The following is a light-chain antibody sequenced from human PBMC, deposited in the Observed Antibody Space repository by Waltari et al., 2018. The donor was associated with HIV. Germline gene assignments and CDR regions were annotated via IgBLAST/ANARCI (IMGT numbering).Light chain of an antibody. V-gene: IGLV2-11*01. CDR3: SSYGGVASYLI. J-gene: IGLJ2*01. CDR1: SSDIGADDY. CDR2: DVN. Sequence: HSALTQPRPVSGSPGQSVTISCTGTSSDIGADDYVSWFQKFPGRAPKLLIFDVNKRPSGVPDRFSGFKSGDTASLTISGLQPDDESDYFCSSYGGVASYLIFGGGTTLTVL.